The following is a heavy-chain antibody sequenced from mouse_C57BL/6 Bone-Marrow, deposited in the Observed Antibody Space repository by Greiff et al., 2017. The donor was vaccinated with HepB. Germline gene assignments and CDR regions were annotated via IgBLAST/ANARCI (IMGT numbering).Heavy chain of an antibody. V-gene: IGHV8-8*01. D-gene: IGHD1-1*01. CDR3: ARLITTVVEGYFDV. J-gene: IGHJ1*03. Sequence: QVTLKVCGPGILQPSQTLSLTCSFSGFSLSTFGMGVGWIRKPSGKGLEWLAHIWWEDDKYYNPALKSRLTFSKDTSKNQVFLKIANVDTADTATYYCARLITTVVEGYFDVWGTGTTVTVSS. CDR2: IWWEDDK. CDR1: GFSLSTFGMG.